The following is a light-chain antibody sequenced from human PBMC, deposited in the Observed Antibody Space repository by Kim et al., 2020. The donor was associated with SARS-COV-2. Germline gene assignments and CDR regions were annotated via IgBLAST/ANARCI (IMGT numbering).Light chain of an antibody. J-gene: IGLJ3*02. CDR3: QAWDSSNWV. V-gene: IGLV3-1*01. CDR2: QDS. CDR1: KLGDKY. Sequence: SYELTQPPSVSVSPGQTASITCSGDKLGDKYACXYQQKPGQSPVLVIYQDSKRPSGIPERFSGSNSGNTATLTISGTQAMDEADYYCQAWDSSNWVFGGG.